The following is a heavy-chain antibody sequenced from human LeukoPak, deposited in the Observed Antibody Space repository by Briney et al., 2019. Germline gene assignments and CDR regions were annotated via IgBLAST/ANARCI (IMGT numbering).Heavy chain of an antibody. CDR2: IYYSGST. J-gene: IGHJ3*02. Sequence: SETLSHTCTVSGGSISSYYWSWIRQPPGKGLEWIGYIYYSGSTNYNPSLKSRVTISVDTSKNQFSLKLSSVTAADTAVYYCAREKGSSWYQDAFDIWGQGTMVTVSS. V-gene: IGHV4-59*01. CDR1: GGSISSYY. CDR3: AREKGSSWYQDAFDI. D-gene: IGHD6-13*01.